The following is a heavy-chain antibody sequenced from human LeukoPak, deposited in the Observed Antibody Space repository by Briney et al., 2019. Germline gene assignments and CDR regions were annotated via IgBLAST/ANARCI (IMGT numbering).Heavy chain of an antibody. CDR3: ARGSTIFGVVNRVDY. CDR2: IYYSGST. Sequence: SETLSLTCTVSGRSISGYYWSWIRQPPGKGLEWIGYIYYSGSTNYNPSLKSRVTISVDTSKNQFSLKLSSVTAADTAVYYCARGSTIFGVVNRVDYWGQGTLVTVSS. CDR1: GRSISGYY. V-gene: IGHV4-59*01. J-gene: IGHJ4*02. D-gene: IGHD3-3*01.